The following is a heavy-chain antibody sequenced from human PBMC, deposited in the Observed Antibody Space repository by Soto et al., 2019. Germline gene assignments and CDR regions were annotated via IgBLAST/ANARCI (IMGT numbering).Heavy chain of an antibody. V-gene: IGHV3-23*01. CDR3: AKDFFGTKPSSWYVDY. J-gene: IGHJ4*02. Sequence: PVGSLRLSCAASGFTFSSHAMRWVRQAPGKGLEWVSAISGSGGSTYYADSVKGRFTISRDNSKNTLYLQMNSLRAEDTAVYYCAKDFFGTKPSSWYVDYWGQGTLVTVSS. CDR1: GFTFSSHA. CDR2: ISGSGGST. D-gene: IGHD6-13*01.